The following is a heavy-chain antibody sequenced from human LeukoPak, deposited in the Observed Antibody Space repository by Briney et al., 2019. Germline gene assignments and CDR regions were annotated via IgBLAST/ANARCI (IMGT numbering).Heavy chain of an antibody. J-gene: IGHJ4*02. D-gene: IGHD1-26*01. V-gene: IGHV4-38-2*02. CDR3: ARAPMGRFDY. Sequence: PSETLSLTCTVSGYSISSGYYWGWIRQPPGKGLEWIGSIYHSGSTYYNPSLKSRVTISVDTSKNQFPLKLSSVTAADTAVYYCARAPMGRFDYWGQGTLVTVSS. CDR2: IYHSGST. CDR1: GYSISSGYY.